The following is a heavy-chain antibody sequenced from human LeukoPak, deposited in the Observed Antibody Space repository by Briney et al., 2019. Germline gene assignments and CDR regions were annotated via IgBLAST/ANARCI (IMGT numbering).Heavy chain of an antibody. J-gene: IGHJ3*01. CDR1: GGSISSSNW. D-gene: IGHD4-11*01. V-gene: IGHV4-4*02. CDR2: IKGSGSS. CDR3: ARHRSNSLHRAFDL. Sequence: SETLSLTCAVSGGSISSSNWWSGTGQPAGRGLRGFGVIKGSGSSNYNPSLKSRVTMSVDTSKNPVSLKLSSLSPADTAVYYCARHRSNSLHRAFDLWGQGTMVTDSS.